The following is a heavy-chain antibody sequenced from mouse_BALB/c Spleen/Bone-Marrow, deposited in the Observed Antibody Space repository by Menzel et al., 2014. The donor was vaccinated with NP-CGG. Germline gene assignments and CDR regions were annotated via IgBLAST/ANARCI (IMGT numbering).Heavy chain of an antibody. CDR3: TTPARNNFDY. V-gene: IGHV1-5*01. CDR2: IHPGNSDT. J-gene: IGHJ2*01. D-gene: IGHD5-1-1*01. CDR1: GYTFSNYW. Sequence: EVHLVESGTVLARPGAAVKMSCKASGYTFSNYWMHWIKQRPGQGLEWIGTIHPGNSDTTYNQKFKGKAKLTAVTSTSPALMEPSSLTKEDSAVYYCTTPARNNFDYWGQGSPLTVSS.